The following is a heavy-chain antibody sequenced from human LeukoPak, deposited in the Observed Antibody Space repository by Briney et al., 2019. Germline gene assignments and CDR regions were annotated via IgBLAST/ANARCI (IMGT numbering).Heavy chain of an antibody. J-gene: IGHJ1*01. CDR2: IKSDGSST. Sequence: GWSLRLSCAASGFTFSSHWMHWVRQAPGKGLVWVSRIKSDGSSTSYADSVKGRFTISRDNAKNTLYLQMNSLRAEDMAVYYCARAASCGGDCSSSYLQHWGQGTLVTVSS. V-gene: IGHV3-74*01. CDR1: GFTFSSHW. D-gene: IGHD2-21*02. CDR3: ARAASCGGDCSSSYLQH.